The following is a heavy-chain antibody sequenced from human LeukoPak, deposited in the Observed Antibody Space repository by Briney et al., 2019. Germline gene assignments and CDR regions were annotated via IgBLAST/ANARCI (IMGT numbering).Heavy chain of an antibody. CDR3: AKELLYGSGISMDY. CDR1: GFTFSSYA. Sequence: GGSLRLSRAASGFTFSSYAMSWVRQAPGKGLEWVSAISGSGGSTYYADSVKGRFTISRDNSKNTLYLQMNSLRAEDTAVYYCAKELLYGSGISMDYWGQGTLVTVSS. D-gene: IGHD3-10*01. CDR2: ISGSGGST. J-gene: IGHJ4*02. V-gene: IGHV3-23*01.